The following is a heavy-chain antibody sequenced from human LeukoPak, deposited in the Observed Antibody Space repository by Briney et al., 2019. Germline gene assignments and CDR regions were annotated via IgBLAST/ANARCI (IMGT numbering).Heavy chain of an antibody. D-gene: IGHD3-3*01. J-gene: IGHJ5*02. CDR1: GFTFSNYW. CDR2: LKKDGNKI. Sequence: GGSLRLSCAASGFTFSNYWMSWVRQAPGKGLEWVANLKKDGNKIYYEDSVKGRFTISSDNAKNSLYLQMNSLRAEDAAVYYCAKGWLSYANWFDPWGQGTLVTVSS. CDR3: AKGWLSYANWFDP. V-gene: IGHV3-7*05.